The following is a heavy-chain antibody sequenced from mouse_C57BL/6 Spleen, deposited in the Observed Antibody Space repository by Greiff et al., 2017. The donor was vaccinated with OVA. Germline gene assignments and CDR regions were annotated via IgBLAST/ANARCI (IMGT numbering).Heavy chain of an antibody. V-gene: IGHV5-15*01. CDR2: ISNLAYSI. Sequence: DVQLVESGGGLVQPGGSLKLSCAASGFTFSDYGMAWVRQAPRKGPEWVAFISNLAYSIYYADTVTGRFTISRENAKNTLYLEMSSLRSEDTAMYYCARQDYYGSSNWYFDVWGTGTTVTVSS. J-gene: IGHJ1*03. CDR3: ARQDYYGSSNWYFDV. D-gene: IGHD1-1*01. CDR1: GFTFSDYG.